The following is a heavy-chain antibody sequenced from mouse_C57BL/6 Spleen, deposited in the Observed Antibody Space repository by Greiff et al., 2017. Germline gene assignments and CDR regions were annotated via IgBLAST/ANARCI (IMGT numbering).Heavy chain of an antibody. J-gene: IGHJ2*01. D-gene: IGHD2-4*01. CDR2: INPYNGGT. Sequence: EVQLQQSGPVLVKPGASVKMSCKASGYTFTDYYMNWVKQSHGKSLEWIGVINPYNGGTSYNQKFKGKATLTVDKSSSTAYMELNSLTSEDSAVYYCARKYYEYDEGPHFDYWGQGTTLTVSS. CDR3: ARKYYEYDEGPHFDY. V-gene: IGHV1-19*01. CDR1: GYTFTDYY.